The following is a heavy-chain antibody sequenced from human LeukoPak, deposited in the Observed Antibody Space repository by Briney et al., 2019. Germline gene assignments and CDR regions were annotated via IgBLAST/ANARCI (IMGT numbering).Heavy chain of an antibody. Sequence: ASVKVSCKASGGTFSSYAISWVRQAPGQGLEWMGGIIPIFGTANYAQKFQGRVTITADESASTAYMELSSLRSEDTAVYYCAREAWHLEGKLVKGYFDYWGQGTLVTVSS. V-gene: IGHV1-69*13. CDR2: IIPIFGTA. J-gene: IGHJ4*02. CDR3: AREAWHLEGKLVKGYFDY. CDR1: GGTFSSYA. D-gene: IGHD3-9*01.